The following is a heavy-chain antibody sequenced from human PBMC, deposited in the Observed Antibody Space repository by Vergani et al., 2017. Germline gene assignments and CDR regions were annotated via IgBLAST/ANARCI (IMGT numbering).Heavy chain of an antibody. Sequence: TASGFTFNHYAMNWVRQAPGKGLEWVSGISGSGGSTYYAGSVKGRVTISRDSSKNTLYLQMNSLSAGDTAVYYCAKANPRNSGYDYLYYYHAMDVWGQETTVIVSS. V-gene: IGHV3-23*01. CDR2: ISGSGGST. CDR1: GFTFNHYA. D-gene: IGHD5-12*01. CDR3: AKANPRNSGYDYLYYYHAMDV. J-gene: IGHJ6*02.